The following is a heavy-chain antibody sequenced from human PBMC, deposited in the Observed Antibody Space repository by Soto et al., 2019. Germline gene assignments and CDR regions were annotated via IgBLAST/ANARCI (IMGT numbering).Heavy chain of an antibody. V-gene: IGHV4-31*03. Sequence: PSLACTVTGGSITTGRYYCSWIRQLPGKGLEWIVHMYYIESTYYNPSLKSRVSISLDTSKNQFSLKLSFVTAADTAMYYCARTKCSGGIFYSWSLYXWGHGTPVTVS. CDR3: ARTKCSGGIFYSWSLYX. J-gene: IGHJ4*01. D-gene: IGHD2-15*01. CDR1: GGSITTGRYY. CDR2: MYYIEST.